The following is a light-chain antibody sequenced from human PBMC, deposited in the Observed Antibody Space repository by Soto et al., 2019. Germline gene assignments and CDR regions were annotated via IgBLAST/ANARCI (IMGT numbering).Light chain of an antibody. J-gene: IGLJ1*01. CDR2: DVN. CDR3: CSYAGSYTHYV. Sequence: QSVLTQPRSVSGSPGQSATISCTGTSSDVGGYNYVSWYQHHPGKAPKLMIYDVNKRPSGVPDRFSGSKSGNTASLTISGLQAEDEADYYCCSYAGSYTHYVFGTGTKVTVL. V-gene: IGLV2-11*01. CDR1: SSDVGGYNY.